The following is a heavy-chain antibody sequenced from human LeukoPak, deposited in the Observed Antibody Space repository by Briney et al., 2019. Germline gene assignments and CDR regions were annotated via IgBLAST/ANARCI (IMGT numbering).Heavy chain of an antibody. Sequence: SETLSLTCAVYGGSFSGYYWSWIRQPPGKGLEWIGEINHSGSTNYNPSLKSRVTISVDTSKNQFSLKLSSVTAADTAVYYCARGSRIAAIDYWGQRTLVTVSS. V-gene: IGHV4-34*01. J-gene: IGHJ4*02. CDR1: GGSFSGYY. D-gene: IGHD6-25*01. CDR3: ARGSRIAAIDY. CDR2: INHSGST.